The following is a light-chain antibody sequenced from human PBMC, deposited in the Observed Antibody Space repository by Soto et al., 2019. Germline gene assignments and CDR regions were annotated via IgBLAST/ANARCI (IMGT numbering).Light chain of an antibody. V-gene: IGLV1-47*02. CDR2: IGD. J-gene: IGLJ1*01. Sequence: QSVLTQPPSTSSTPGQTVTISCSGSTSNIGTFYVYWYQHLPGTAPKLLIYIGDQRASEVSDRFSASKSGTSASLAISGLRSDDEADYYCAAWDDNLNAYVFGSGTKVTVL. CDR3: AAWDDNLNAYV. CDR1: TSNIGTFY.